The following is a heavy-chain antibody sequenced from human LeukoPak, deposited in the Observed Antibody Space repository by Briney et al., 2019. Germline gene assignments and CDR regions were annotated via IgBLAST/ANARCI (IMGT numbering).Heavy chain of an antibody. V-gene: IGHV3-7*01. CDR2: IKQDGSEK. Sequence: GGSLRLSCAASGFTFSSYWMSWVRQAPGKGLEWVANIKQDGSEKYYVDSVKGRFTISRDNAKNSLYLQMNSLKAEDTAVYYCVGYGDSQWLVTDSSSWFDPWGQGTLVTVFS. D-gene: IGHD6-19*01. J-gene: IGHJ5*02. CDR3: VGYGDSQWLVTDSSSWFDP. CDR1: GFTFSSYW.